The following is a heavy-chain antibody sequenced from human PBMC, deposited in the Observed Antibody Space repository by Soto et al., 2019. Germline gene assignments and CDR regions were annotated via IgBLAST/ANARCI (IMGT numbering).Heavy chain of an antibody. CDR3: AKASSSVDYFDY. CDR2: ISGSGGGGST. CDR1: GFTFTNYA. V-gene: IGHV3-23*01. D-gene: IGHD6-6*01. Sequence: EVQLLESGGGLVQPGGSLRLSCAASGFTFTNYAMNWVRQAPGKGLEWVSAISGSGGGGSTYYADSVKGRFTISRDNSKNTLYLQMNSLRAEDTAVYYCAKASSSVDYFDYWGQGTLVTVSS. J-gene: IGHJ4*02.